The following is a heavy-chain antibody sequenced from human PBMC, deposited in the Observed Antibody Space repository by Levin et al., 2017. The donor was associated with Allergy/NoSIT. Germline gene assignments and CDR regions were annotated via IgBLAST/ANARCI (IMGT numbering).Heavy chain of an antibody. Sequence: PGGSLRLSCAASGFSFSTYSMDWVRQAPGKGLEWVSYITSSSSIIKYGDSVKGRFTISRDNAESSLFLQMNSLRVEDTAVYYCVRDRPPSTWDGGWYGFDYWGQGALVTVSS. CDR3: VRDRPPSTWDGGWYGFDY. D-gene: IGHD6-19*01. V-gene: IGHV3-48*01. CDR2: ITSSSSII. J-gene: IGHJ4*02. CDR1: GFSFSTYS.